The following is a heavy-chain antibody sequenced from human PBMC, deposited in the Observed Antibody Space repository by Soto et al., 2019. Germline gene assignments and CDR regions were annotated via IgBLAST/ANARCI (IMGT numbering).Heavy chain of an antibody. CDR3: ARDCSGGSCYLN. J-gene: IGHJ4*02. V-gene: IGHV4-31*03. Sequence: PSETLSLTCTVSGGSISSGGYYWSWIRQHPGKGLEWIGYIYYSGSTYYNPSLKSRVTISVDTSKNQFSLKLSSVTAADTAVYYCARDCSGGSCYLNWGQGTLVTVSS. CDR2: IYYSGST. D-gene: IGHD2-15*01. CDR1: GGSISSGGYY.